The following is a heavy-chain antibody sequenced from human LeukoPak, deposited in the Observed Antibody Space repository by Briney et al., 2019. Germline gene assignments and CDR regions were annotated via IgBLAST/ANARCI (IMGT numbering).Heavy chain of an antibody. CDR3: ARGAGFIAARRAVYY. V-gene: IGHV1-8*01. Sequence: ASVKVSCKASGYTFTSYDINWVRQATGQGLEWMGWMNPNSGNTGYAQKFQGRVTMTRDTSISTAYMELSSPRSEDTAVYYCARGAGFIAARRAVYYWGQGTLVTVSS. D-gene: IGHD6-6*01. CDR1: GYTFTSYD. J-gene: IGHJ4*02. CDR2: MNPNSGNT.